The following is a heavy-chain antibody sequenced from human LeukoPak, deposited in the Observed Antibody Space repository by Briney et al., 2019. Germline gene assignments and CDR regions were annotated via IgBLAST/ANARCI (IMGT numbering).Heavy chain of an antibody. D-gene: IGHD3-3*01. J-gene: IGHJ3*02. Sequence: GGSLRLSCAASGFTFSGYAMSWVRQAPGKGLEWVSAISGSGGSTYYADSVKGRFTISRDNSKNTLYLQMNSLRAEDTAVYYCAKAYDFWSGSANASDIWGQGTMVTVSS. CDR1: GFTFSGYA. V-gene: IGHV3-23*01. CDR3: AKAYDFWSGSANASDI. CDR2: ISGSGGST.